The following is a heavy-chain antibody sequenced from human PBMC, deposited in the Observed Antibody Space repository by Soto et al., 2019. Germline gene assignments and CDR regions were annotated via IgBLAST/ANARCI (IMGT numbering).Heavy chain of an antibody. V-gene: IGHV4-59*01. Sequence: SETLSLTCTVSGGSISSYYWSWIRQPPGKGLEWIGYIYYSGSTNYNPSLKSRVTISVDTSKNQFFLKLSSVTAADTAVYYCARSYYYDSSGYYSDWGQGTLVTVSS. CDR1: GGSISSYY. J-gene: IGHJ4*02. CDR3: ARSYYYDSSGYYSD. D-gene: IGHD3-22*01. CDR2: IYYSGST.